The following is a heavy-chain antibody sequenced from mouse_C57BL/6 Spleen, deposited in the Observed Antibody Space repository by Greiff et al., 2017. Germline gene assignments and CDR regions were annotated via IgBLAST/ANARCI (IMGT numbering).Heavy chain of an antibody. D-gene: IGHD1-1*01. V-gene: IGHV1-22*01. CDR1: GYTFTDYN. CDR3: ARDGSSPWFAY. J-gene: IGHJ3*01. CDR2: INPNNGGT. Sequence: EVKLQESGPELVKPGASVKMSCKASGYTFTDYNMHWVKQSHGKSLEWIGYINPNNGGTSYNQKFKGKATLTVNKSSSTAYMELRSLTSEDSAVYYCARDGSSPWFAYWGQGTLVTVSA.